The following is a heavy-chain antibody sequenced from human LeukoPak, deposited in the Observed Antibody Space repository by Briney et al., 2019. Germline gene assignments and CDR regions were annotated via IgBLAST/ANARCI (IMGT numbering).Heavy chain of an antibody. V-gene: IGHV3-48*03. D-gene: IGHD5-18*01. CDR2: ITSGSTI. J-gene: IGHJ4*02. CDR3: ARGRYNYGSLSYSFDY. Sequence: GESLKISCAASGFTFSSYEMSWVRQAPGKGLEWVSYITSGSTIYYADSVKGRFTISRNNAKNSLYLQMNSLRGEDTAVYYCARGRYNYGSLSYSFDYWGQGTLVTVSS. CDR1: GFTFSSYE.